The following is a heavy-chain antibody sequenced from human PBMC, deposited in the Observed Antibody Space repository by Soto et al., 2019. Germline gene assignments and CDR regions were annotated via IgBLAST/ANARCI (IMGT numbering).Heavy chain of an antibody. J-gene: IGHJ5*02. CDR1: GYTFSIYG. CDR3: ARGGGPHDSIDP. V-gene: IGHV1-18*01. D-gene: IGHD1-1*01. CDR2: INAHNGDT. Sequence: QLAQSGAEVKKPGASVKVSCKASGYTFSIYGITWVRRAPGQGLEWMGWINAHNGDTNYTQKFQSRVTMTTDTSTSAANMELQSPTSAATAVCYCARGGGPHDSIDPWGQGTLVTVSS.